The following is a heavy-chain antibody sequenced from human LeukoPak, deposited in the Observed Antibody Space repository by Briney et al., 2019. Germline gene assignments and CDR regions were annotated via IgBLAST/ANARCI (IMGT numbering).Heavy chain of an antibody. CDR3: ARLAYYDSSGYYYNFDY. V-gene: IGHV4-38-2*02. Sequence: PSETLSLTCTVSGYSISSGYYWGWIRQAPGKGLEWIGSIYHSGSIHYNPSLKSRVTISLDTSKNQFSLKLSSVTAADTAVYYCARLAYYDSSGYYYNFDYWGQGTLVTVSS. J-gene: IGHJ4*02. D-gene: IGHD3-22*01. CDR2: IYHSGSI. CDR1: GYSISSGYY.